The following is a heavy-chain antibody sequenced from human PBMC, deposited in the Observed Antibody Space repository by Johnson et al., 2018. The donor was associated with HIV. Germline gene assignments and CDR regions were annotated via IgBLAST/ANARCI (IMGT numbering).Heavy chain of an antibody. CDR3: ARDGSYWVARGAFDI. J-gene: IGHJ3*02. V-gene: IGHV3-48*04. Sequence: VQLVESGGVVVQPGGSLRLSCAASGFTFSSYSMNWVRQAPEKGLEWVSYISSSGSTIYYADPVKGRCTISRDNSKNTLYLQMNSLRAEDTALYYCARDGSYWVARGAFDIWGQGTMVTVSS. D-gene: IGHD2-8*02. CDR1: GFTFSSYS. CDR2: ISSSGSTI.